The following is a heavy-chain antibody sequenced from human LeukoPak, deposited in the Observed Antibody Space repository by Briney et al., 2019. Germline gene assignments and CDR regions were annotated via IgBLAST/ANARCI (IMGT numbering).Heavy chain of an antibody. V-gene: IGHV1-8*01. J-gene: IGHJ6*01. CDR2: MNPNSGKT. Sequence: ASVKVSCKASRYTFTSYDINSVPQSTGQELEWRGWMNPNSGKTGYAQKLQGRVTMTINTSISTAYMELSSMRSEDTVVYYCHSNYYYYGMDVWGQGTTVSVSS. CDR3: HSNYYYYGMDV. D-gene: IGHD4-11*01. CDR1: RYTFTSYD.